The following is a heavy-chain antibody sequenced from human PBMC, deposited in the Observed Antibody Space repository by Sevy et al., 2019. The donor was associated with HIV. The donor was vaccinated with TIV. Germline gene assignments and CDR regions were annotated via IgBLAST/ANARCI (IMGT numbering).Heavy chain of an antibody. Sequence: GGSLRLSCAASGFTVSSNYMSWVRQAPGKGLEWVSVIYSGGSTYYADSVKGRFTISRDNSMNTLYLQMNSLRAEDTAVYYCARGGITMIVSYFDYWGQGTLVTVSS. CDR1: GFTVSSNY. V-gene: IGHV3-66*01. CDR2: IYSGGST. D-gene: IGHD3-22*01. CDR3: ARGGITMIVSYFDY. J-gene: IGHJ4*02.